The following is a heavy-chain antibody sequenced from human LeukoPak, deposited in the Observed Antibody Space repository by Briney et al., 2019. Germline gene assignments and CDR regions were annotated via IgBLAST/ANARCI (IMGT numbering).Heavy chain of an antibody. CDR3: ARIGGWYSNAFDL. CDR2: MFYRGGT. D-gene: IGHD6-19*01. V-gene: IGHV4-59*01. J-gene: IGHJ3*01. CDR1: GGSITNYY. Sequence: SETLSLTCGVSGGSITNYYWSWIRQAPGKGLECIGYMFYRGGTYYNPSLESRVTISTETSRNQFSLEMTSVTAADTAVYYCARIGGWYSNAFDLWGQGIRVTVSS.